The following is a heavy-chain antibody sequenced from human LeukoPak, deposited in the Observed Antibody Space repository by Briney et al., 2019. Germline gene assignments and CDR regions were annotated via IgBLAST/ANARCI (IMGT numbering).Heavy chain of an antibody. D-gene: IGHD3-3*01. CDR2: ISSSSSYI. CDR1: GFTFSSYS. Sequence: GGSLRLSCAASGFTFSSYSMNWVRQAPGKGLEWVSSISSSSSYIYYADSVKGRFTISRDNAKNSLYLQMDSLRAEDTAVYYCARDHYDFWSGYYWFDYWGQGTLVTVSS. CDR3: ARDHYDFWSGYYWFDY. J-gene: IGHJ4*02. V-gene: IGHV3-21*01.